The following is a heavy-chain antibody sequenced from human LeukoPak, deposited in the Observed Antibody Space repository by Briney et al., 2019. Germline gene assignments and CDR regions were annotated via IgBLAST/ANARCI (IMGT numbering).Heavy chain of an antibody. CDR2: INDDGSIT. J-gene: IGHJ4*02. D-gene: IGHD1-26*01. Sequence: GGSLRLSCAASGFTFSSYWMHWVRQAPGKGLVWISRINDDGSITAYADSVKGRFTISRDNAKNTLYLQMSSLRGEDTALYYCARARNGSHDYWGQGTLVTVSS. CDR3: ARARNGSHDY. CDR1: GFTFSSYW. V-gene: IGHV3-74*01.